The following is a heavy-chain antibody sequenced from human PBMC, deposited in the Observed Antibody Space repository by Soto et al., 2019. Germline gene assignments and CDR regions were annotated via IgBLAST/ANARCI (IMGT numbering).Heavy chain of an antibody. CDR1: GFTFSSYA. Sequence: LSLTCAASGFTFSSYAMSWVRQAPGKGLEWVSAISGSGGSTYYADSVKGRFTISRDNSKNTLYLQMNSLRAEDTAVYYCAKSWWRYCSSTSCYMGGYFDYWGQGTLVTVSS. J-gene: IGHJ4*02. D-gene: IGHD2-2*02. CDR2: ISGSGGST. CDR3: AKSWWRYCSSTSCYMGGYFDY. V-gene: IGHV3-23*01.